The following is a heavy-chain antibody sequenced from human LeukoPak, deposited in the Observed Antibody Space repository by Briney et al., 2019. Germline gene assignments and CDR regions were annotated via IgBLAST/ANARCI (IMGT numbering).Heavy chain of an antibody. D-gene: IGHD5-12*01. CDR2: MNPNSGNT. V-gene: IGHV1-8*02. CDR3: ARAMWATDFDY. Sequence: ASVKVSCKASGYTFTSYGISWVRQATGQGLEWMGWMNPNSGNTGYAQKFQGRVTMTRNTSISTAYMELSSLRSEDTAVYYCARAMWATDFDYWGQGTLVTVSS. CDR1: GYTFTSYG. J-gene: IGHJ4*02.